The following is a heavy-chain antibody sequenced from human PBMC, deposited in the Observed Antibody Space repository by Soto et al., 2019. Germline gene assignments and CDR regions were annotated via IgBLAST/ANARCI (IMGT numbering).Heavy chain of an antibody. CDR3: TRYYDFWSGSWGYYYGIDV. CDR2: IRSKAYGGTT. D-gene: IGHD3-3*01. J-gene: IGHJ6*02. Sequence: QPGGSLRLSCTASGFTFGDYAMSWVRQAPGKGLEWVGFIRSKAYGGTTEYAASVKGRFTISRDDSKSIAYLQMNSLKTEDTAVYYCTRYYDFWSGSWGYYYGIDVWGQGTTVTVSS. V-gene: IGHV3-49*04. CDR1: GFTFGDYA.